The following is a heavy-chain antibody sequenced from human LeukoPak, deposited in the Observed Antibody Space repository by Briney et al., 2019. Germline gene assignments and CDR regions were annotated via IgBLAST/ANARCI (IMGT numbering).Heavy chain of an antibody. CDR1: GFTFSGYW. CDR2: IKSDGSYT. CDR3: AKAADWLAADYIDY. D-gene: IGHD3-9*01. V-gene: IGHV3-74*01. Sequence: PGGSLRLSCAASGFTFSGYWMHWVRQAPGKGLVWVSRIKSDGSYTTYADSVKGRFTISRDNAKNTLYLQMNSLGVEDTAVYYCAKAADWLAADYIDYWGQGTLVTVSS. J-gene: IGHJ4*02.